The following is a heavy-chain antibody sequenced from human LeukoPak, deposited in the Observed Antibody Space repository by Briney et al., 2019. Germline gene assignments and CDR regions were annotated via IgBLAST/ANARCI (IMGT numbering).Heavy chain of an antibody. CDR1: GFTFSTYW. CDR2: INSDESST. D-gene: IGHD2-15*01. CDR3: AKSRRAYCSGGSCFGLWDY. J-gene: IGHJ4*02. Sequence: PGGSLRLSCAASGFTFSTYWMHWVRQAPGKGLVWVSRINSDESSTTYADSVKGRFTTSRDNAKNTLYLQMNSLRAEDTAVYYCAKSRRAYCSGGSCFGLWDYWGQGTLVTVSS. V-gene: IGHV3-74*01.